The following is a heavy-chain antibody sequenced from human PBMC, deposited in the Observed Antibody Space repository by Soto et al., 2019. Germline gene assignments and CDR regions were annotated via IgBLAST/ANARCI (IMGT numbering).Heavy chain of an antibody. CDR3: ASTGIAEAGTKNYYGMAV. CDR2: IYTSGST. Sequence: SETLSLTCTVSGGSISSYYWSWIRQPAWKGLEWIVCIYTSGSTNYNPSLKSRVTMSVDTSKNQFSLKLSSVTAADKAVYYCASTGIAEAGTKNYYGMAVWGQGTTVTVSS. J-gene: IGHJ6*02. D-gene: IGHD6-13*01. CDR1: GGSISSYY. V-gene: IGHV4-4*07.